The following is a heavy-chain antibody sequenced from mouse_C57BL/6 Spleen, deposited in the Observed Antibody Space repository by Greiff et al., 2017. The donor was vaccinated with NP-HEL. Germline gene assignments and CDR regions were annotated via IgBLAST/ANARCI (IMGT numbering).Heavy chain of an antibody. CDR3: AISPGSGTLFAY. D-gene: IGHD1-1*01. CDR2: IYPRSGNT. CDR1: GYTFTSYG. V-gene: IGHV1-81*01. Sequence: VKLQESGAELARPGASVKLSCKASGYTFTSYGISWVKQRTGQGLEWIGEIYPRSGNTYYNEKFKGKATLTADKSSSTAYMELRSLTSEDSAVYFCAISPGSGTLFAYWGQGTLVTVSA. J-gene: IGHJ3*01.